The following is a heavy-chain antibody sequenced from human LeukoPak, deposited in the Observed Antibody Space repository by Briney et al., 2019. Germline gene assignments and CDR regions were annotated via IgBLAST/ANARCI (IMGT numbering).Heavy chain of an antibody. D-gene: IGHD6-13*01. CDR3: ARDLSGSSRPYYFDY. CDR2: IIPIFGTA. Sequence: GASVTVSCTASGGTFSSYAISWVRQAPGQGLEWMGGIIPIFGTANYAQKFQGRVTITADESTSTAYMELSSLRSEDTAVYYCARDLSGSSRPYYFDYWGQGTLVTVSS. J-gene: IGHJ4*02. CDR1: GGTFSSYA. V-gene: IGHV1-69*13.